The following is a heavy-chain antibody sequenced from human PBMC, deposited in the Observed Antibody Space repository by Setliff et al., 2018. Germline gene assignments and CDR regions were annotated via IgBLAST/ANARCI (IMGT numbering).Heavy chain of an antibody. V-gene: IGHV1-2*02. CDR2: INTNNGGT. D-gene: IGHD3-10*01. Sequence: ASVKVSCKTSAYSFSGYYIHWVRQAPGQGLEWMGWINTNNGGTKYAQTFQGRVTMTRDTSITTAYMELSRLTSDDTAVYYCAKTKGFGDGWFGPWGQGTQVTVSS. CDR1: AYSFSGYY. CDR3: AKTKGFGDGWFGP. J-gene: IGHJ5*02.